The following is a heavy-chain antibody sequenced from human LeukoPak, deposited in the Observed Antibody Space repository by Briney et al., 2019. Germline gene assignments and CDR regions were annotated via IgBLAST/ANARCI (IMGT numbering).Heavy chain of an antibody. CDR2: MCGTAGCT. D-gene: IGHD3-22*01. Sequence: GGSLTLSXQASGFTFYMYAMSWVRQAPGKGLEWVASMCGTAGCTFYPDSVKGRFTISRDNSKNVLYLRMNSLTAEDTAIYYCAKDRPNFHENSGHYYRRDGDSWGQGTLVTVSS. CDR3: AKDRPNFHENSGHYYRRDGDS. CDR1: GFTFYMYA. J-gene: IGHJ5*01. V-gene: IGHV3-23*01.